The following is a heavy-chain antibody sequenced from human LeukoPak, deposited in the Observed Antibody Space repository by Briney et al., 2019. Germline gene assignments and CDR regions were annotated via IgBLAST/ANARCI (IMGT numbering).Heavy chain of an antibody. J-gene: IGHJ4*02. V-gene: IGHV4-30-4*08. CDR3: ARVGIQLWSRSHYFDY. CDR2: IYYSGST. D-gene: IGHD5-18*01. CDR1: GGSISSGDYY. Sequence: SQTLSLTCTVSGGSISSGDYYWSWIRQPPGKGLEWIGYIYYSGSTYYNPSLKSRVTISVDTSKNQFSLKLSSVTAADTAVYYCARVGIQLWSRSHYFDYWGQGTLVTVSS.